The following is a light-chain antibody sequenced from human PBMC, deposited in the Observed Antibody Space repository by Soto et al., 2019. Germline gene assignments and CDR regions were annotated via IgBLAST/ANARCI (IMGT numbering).Light chain of an antibody. CDR1: SSDVGGYNY. Sequence: QSVLTQPASVSGSPGQSITISCTGTSSDVGGYNYVSWYQQHPGKAPKLMIYDVSNRPSGVSNRFSGSKSGNTASLTISGLHAEDEADYYCSSYTSSLYFFGTGTKVTVL. CDR2: DVS. V-gene: IGLV2-14*01. CDR3: SSYTSSLYF. J-gene: IGLJ1*01.